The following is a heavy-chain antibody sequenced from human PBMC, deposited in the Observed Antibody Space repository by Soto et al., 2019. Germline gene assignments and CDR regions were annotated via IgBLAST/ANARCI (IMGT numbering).Heavy chain of an antibody. V-gene: IGHV3-74*01. CDR1: EFTFSAHW. CDR3: GRGARDWNGIDS. Sequence: EVQLAESGGGLVQPGGSLRLSCTASEFTFSAHWMHWVRHAPGKGLMWVSRLNEDGSQTDHAESVKGRFAISRDNAKNTLFLQMTSLRVDETAIYFCGRGARDWNGIDSWGQGILVTVSS. D-gene: IGHD1-1*01. CDR2: LNEDGSQT. J-gene: IGHJ4*02.